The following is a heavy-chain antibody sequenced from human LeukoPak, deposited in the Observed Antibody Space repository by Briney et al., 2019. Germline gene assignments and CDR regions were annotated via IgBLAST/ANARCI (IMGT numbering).Heavy chain of an antibody. J-gene: IGHJ5*02. Sequence: SETLSLTCTVSGGSISSGGYYWSWIRQHPGKGLEWIGYIYYSGSTYYNPFLKSRVTISVDTSKNQFSLKLSSVTAADTAVYYCARYCSSTSCYSRTNWFDPWGQGTLVTVSS. CDR3: ARYCSSTSCYSRTNWFDP. CDR1: GGSISSGGYY. V-gene: IGHV4-31*03. CDR2: IYYSGST. D-gene: IGHD2-2*02.